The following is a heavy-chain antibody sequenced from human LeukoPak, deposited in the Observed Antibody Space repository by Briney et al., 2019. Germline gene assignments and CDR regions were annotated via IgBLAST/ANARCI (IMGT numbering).Heavy chain of an antibody. CDR3: ARDVSRDVSCYTD. CDR1: GFTFSSYS. Sequence: GGSLRLSCAASGFTFSSYSMNWVRQAPGKGLEWVSSISSSGSYIYSPDSMKGRFTISRDNAGNSVYLQMNSLRVDDTAVYLCARDVSRDVSCYTDWGQGTLVTVSS. CDR2: ISSSGSYI. J-gene: IGHJ4*02. V-gene: IGHV3-21*01. D-gene: IGHD2-2*02.